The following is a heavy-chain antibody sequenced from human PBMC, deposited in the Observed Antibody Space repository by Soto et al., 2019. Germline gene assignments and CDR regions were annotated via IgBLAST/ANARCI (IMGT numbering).Heavy chain of an antibody. J-gene: IGHJ6*02. CDR1: GFTFSSYG. CDR3: AREAAGDSSGYYGYYYGMDV. V-gene: IGHV3-33*01. Sequence: QVQLVESGGGVVQPGRSLRLSCAASGFTFSSYGMHWVRQAPGKGLEWVAVRWYDGSNKYYADSVKGRFTISRDNYKNTLYRQMNSLRAEDTAVYYCAREAAGDSSGYYGYYYGMDVWGQGTTVTVSS. D-gene: IGHD3-22*01. CDR2: RWYDGSNK.